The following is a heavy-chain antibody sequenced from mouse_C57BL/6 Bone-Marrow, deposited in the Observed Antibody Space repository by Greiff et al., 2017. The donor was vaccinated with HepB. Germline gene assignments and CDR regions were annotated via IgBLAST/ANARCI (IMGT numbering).Heavy chain of an antibody. J-gene: IGHJ1*03. CDR3: ARGYYGSSPYWYFDV. V-gene: IGHV5-17*01. CDR2: ISSGSSTI. D-gene: IGHD1-1*01. CDR1: GFTFSDYG. Sequence: EVKLMESGGGLVKPGGSLKLSCAASGFTFSDYGMHWVRQAPEKGLEWVAYISSGSSTIYYADTVKGRFTISRDNAKNTLFLQMTSLRSEDTAMYYSARGYYGSSPYWYFDVWGTGTTITVSS.